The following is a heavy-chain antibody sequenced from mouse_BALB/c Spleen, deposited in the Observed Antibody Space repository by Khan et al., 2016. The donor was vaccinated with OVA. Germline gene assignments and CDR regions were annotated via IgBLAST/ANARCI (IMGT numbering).Heavy chain of an antibody. D-gene: IGHD2-14*01. Sequence: EVQLQEPGPGLVKPSQSLSLTCTVTAYSITSDYARTWIRQFPGNKLEWLGHISYNGSTSYNPPLKSRISITLGTSKKQYFLQLISVTTQDTETYDCACARICYRYSSFGYWGEGTTVTGSS. CDR2: ISYNGST. J-gene: IGHJ2*01. CDR3: ACARICYRYSSFGY. V-gene: IGHV3-2*02. CDR1: AYSITSDYA.